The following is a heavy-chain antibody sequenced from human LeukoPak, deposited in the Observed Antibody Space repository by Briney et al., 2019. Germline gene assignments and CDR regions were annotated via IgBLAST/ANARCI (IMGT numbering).Heavy chain of an antibody. Sequence: KAGGSLRLSCAASGFTFSDYYMSWLRQAPGKGLEWVSYISSSGSTIYYADSVKGRFTISRDNAKNSLYLQMSSLRAEDTAVYYCARGDYCSSTSCYLYYYYYMDVWGKGTTVTISS. V-gene: IGHV3-11*01. CDR2: ISSSGSTI. CDR1: GFTFSDYY. CDR3: ARGDYCSSTSCYLYYYYYMDV. D-gene: IGHD2-2*01. J-gene: IGHJ6*03.